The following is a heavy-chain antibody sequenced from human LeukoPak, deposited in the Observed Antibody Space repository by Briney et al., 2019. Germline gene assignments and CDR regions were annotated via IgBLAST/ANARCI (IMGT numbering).Heavy chain of an antibody. CDR2: ISGTGGST. CDR3: ARDLCLDTAMVTAFDI. J-gene: IGHJ3*02. D-gene: IGHD5-18*01. Sequence: PGGSLRLSCAASGFTFSSYAMSWVRQAPGKGLEWVSAISGTGGSTYYADSVKGRFTISRDNAKNSLYLQMNSLRAEDTAVYYCARDLCLDTAMVTAFDIWGQGTMVTVSS. CDR1: GFTFSSYA. V-gene: IGHV3-23*01.